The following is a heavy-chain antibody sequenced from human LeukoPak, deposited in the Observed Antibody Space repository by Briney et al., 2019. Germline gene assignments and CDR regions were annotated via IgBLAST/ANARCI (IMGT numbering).Heavy chain of an antibody. Sequence: EASVKVSCKASGGTFSSNAIRWVRQAPGQGLEWMGGIIPIFGTANYAQKFQGRVTITTDESTSTAYMELSSLRSEDTAVYYCARSIAVAGTPPDYWGQGTLVTVSS. D-gene: IGHD6-19*01. CDR3: ARSIAVAGTPPDY. J-gene: IGHJ4*02. V-gene: IGHV1-69*05. CDR1: GGTFSSNA. CDR2: IIPIFGTA.